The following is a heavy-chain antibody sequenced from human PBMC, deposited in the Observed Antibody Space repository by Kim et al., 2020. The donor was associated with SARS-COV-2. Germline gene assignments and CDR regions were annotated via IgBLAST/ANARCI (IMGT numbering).Heavy chain of an antibody. CDR1: GFTFSSFA. CDR3: AKDWATDMITFFDY. J-gene: IGHJ4*02. V-gene: IGHV3-23*03. D-gene: IGHD5-18*01. CDR2: IYSYGSKT. Sequence: RGSLRLSCAASGFTFSSFAMNWVRQAPGKGLEWVAGIYSYGSKTYYADSVKGRFSISRDNSKNTLYLQMNSLRAEDTAVYYCAKDWATDMITFFDYWGQGALVTVSS.